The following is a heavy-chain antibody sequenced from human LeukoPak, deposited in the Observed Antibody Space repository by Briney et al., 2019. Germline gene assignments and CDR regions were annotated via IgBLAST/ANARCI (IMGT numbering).Heavy chain of an antibody. Sequence: ASVMVSCKASGYTFTSYGISWVRQTREQRLKWMGWISAYNGNTNYAQKLQGRVTMTTDTSTSTAYMELRSLRSDDTAVYYCAREGNVIAAAAPFDYWGQGTLVTVSS. D-gene: IGHD6-13*01. CDR3: AREGNVIAAAAPFDY. CDR1: GYTFTSYG. V-gene: IGHV1-18*01. CDR2: ISAYNGNT. J-gene: IGHJ4*02.